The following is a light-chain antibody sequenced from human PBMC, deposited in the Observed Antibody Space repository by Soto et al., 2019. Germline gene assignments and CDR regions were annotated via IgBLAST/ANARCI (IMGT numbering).Light chain of an antibody. CDR3: VQYNNTREQ. J-gene: IGKJ1*01. V-gene: IGKV3-15*01. Sequence: EIVMTQSPATLSVSPGEKAALSCRASQSVSSNLVWYQQKPGQSPRLLIYAASTRATGIPVRFSGSGSGREFYLTISSLRFEYVVVYSSVQYNNTREQFG. CDR1: QSVSSN. CDR2: AAS.